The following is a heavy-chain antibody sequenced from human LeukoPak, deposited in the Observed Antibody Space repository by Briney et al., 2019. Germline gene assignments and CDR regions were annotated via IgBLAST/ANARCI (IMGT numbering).Heavy chain of an antibody. D-gene: IGHD2-2*01. CDR1: GGSISSYY. V-gene: IGHV4-59*01. J-gene: IGHJ4*02. CDR3: ARGHCSSTSCLFDC. CDR2: IYYSGST. Sequence: SETLSLTCTVSGGSISSYYWSWIRQPPGKGLEWIGYIYYSGSTNYNPSLKSRVTISVDTSKNQFSLKLSSVTAADTAVYYCARGHCSSTSCLFDCWGQGTLVTVSS.